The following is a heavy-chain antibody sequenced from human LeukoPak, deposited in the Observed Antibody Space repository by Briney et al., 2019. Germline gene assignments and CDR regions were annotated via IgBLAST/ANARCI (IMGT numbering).Heavy chain of an antibody. V-gene: IGHV4-38-2*02. D-gene: IGHD3-10*01. CDR3: AHYGSGSYDY. CDR2: IYHSGRT. CDR1: DYSISSGYY. J-gene: IGHJ4*02. Sequence: SETLSLTCTVSDYSISSGYYWGWIRQPPGKGLEWIGSIYHSGRTYYNPSLKSRVTISVDTSRNQFSLILSSVTAADTAVYYCAHYGSGSYDYWGQGTLVTVSS.